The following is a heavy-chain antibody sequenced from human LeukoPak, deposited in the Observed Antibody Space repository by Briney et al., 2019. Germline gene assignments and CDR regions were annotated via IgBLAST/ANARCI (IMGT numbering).Heavy chain of an antibody. CDR3: ARDSPPPLQTTVQSYYYYYYMDV. CDR1: GGTFNSYA. D-gene: IGHD4-11*01. CDR2: IVPIFGTA. V-gene: IGHV1-69*05. J-gene: IGHJ6*03. Sequence: ASVNVSCKASGGTFNSYAISWVRQAPGQGLEWMGGIVPIFGTANYAQKFQGRVTITTDESTSTAYMELSSLRSEDTAVYYCARDSPPPLQTTVQSYYYYYYMDVWGKGTTVTVSS.